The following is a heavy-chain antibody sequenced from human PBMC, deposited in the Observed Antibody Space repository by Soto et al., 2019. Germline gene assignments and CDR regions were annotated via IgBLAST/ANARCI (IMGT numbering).Heavy chain of an antibody. CDR2: IIPIFGTA. J-gene: IGHJ6*02. Sequence: SVKVSCKASGGTFSSYAISWVRQAPGQGLEWIGGIIPIFGTANYAQKFQGRVTITADESTSTAYMELSSLRSEDTAVYYCARGYDYSYGMDVWGQGTTVTVSS. D-gene: IGHD4-4*01. CDR1: GGTFSSYA. V-gene: IGHV1-69*13. CDR3: ARGYDYSYGMDV.